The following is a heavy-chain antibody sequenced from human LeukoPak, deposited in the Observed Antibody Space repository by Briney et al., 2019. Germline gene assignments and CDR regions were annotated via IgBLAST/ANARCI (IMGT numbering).Heavy chain of an antibody. J-gene: IGHJ4*02. CDR1: GFTFSSYG. Sequence: PGRSLRLSCAASGFTFSSYGMHWVRQAPGKGLEWVAVISYDGSNKYYADSVKGRFTISRDNSKNTLYLQMNSLRAEDTAVYYCAKDGSGYDWGQGTLVTVSS. D-gene: IGHD5-12*01. CDR3: AKDGSGYD. CDR2: ISYDGSNK. V-gene: IGHV3-30*18.